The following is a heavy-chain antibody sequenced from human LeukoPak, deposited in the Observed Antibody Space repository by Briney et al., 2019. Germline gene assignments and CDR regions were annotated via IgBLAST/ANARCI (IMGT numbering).Heavy chain of an antibody. CDR1: GFTFSSYA. CDR2: ISGSGGST. Sequence: PGGSLRLSCAASGFTFSSYAMSWVRQAPGKGLEWVSAISGSGGSTYYADSVKGRFTISRDNSKNTLYLQMNSLRAEDAAVYYCAKAAKYYDILTGYLNWGQGTLVTVSS. CDR3: AKAAKYYDILTGYLN. J-gene: IGHJ4*02. D-gene: IGHD3-9*01. V-gene: IGHV3-23*01.